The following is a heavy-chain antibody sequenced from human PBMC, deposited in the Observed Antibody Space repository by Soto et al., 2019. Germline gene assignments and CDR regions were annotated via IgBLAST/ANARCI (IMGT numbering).Heavy chain of an antibody. CDR3: AAQGGDGSEY. J-gene: IGHJ4*02. CDR1: GGSFSGYY. V-gene: IGHV4-34*01. Sequence: QVQLQQWGAGLLKPSETLSLTCAVYGGSFSGYYWSWIRQPPGKGLEGIGEINHSGSTNYNPSLKSRVTISVDTSKNQCSLKLSSVTAADTAVYYCAAQGGDGSEYWGQGTLVTVSS. CDR2: INHSGST. D-gene: IGHD3-10*01.